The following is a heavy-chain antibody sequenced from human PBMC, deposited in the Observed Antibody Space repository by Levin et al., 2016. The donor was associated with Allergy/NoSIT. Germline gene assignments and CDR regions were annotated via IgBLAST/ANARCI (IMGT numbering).Heavy chain of an antibody. CDR1: GFTFSTYW. D-gene: IGHD3-22*01. V-gene: IGHV3-74*01. Sequence: GESLKISCAASGFTFSTYWMHWVRQAPGKGLVWVSRIISDGSGTSYADSVKGRFTISRDNAKNTLYLQMNSLRAEDTAVYYCARDHYDSSGLRFYYYYGMDVWGQGTTVTVSS. J-gene: IGHJ6*02. CDR3: ARDHYDSSGLRFYYYYGMDV. CDR2: IISDGSGT.